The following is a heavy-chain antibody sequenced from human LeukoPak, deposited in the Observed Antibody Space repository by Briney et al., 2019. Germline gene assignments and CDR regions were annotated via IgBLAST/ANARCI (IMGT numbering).Heavy chain of an antibody. V-gene: IGHV4-4*02. CDR3: ARTSKGAYSYGYVDF. CDR2: VCYTGSI. J-gene: IGHJ4*02. Sequence: PSGTLSLTCAVSGGSISSGNWWSWVRQPPGKGLEWIGYVCYTGSIYYNPSLRSRLSMSADTSKGQFSLKLSSVTAADTAVYYCARTSKGAYSYGYVDFWGQGTQATVSS. CDR1: GGSISSGNW. D-gene: IGHD3-16*01.